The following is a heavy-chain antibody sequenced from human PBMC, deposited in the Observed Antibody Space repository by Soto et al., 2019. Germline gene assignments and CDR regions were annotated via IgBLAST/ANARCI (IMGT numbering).Heavy chain of an antibody. D-gene: IGHD6-19*01. Sequence: QVQLQESGPGLVKPSETLSLTCTVSGGSISSYYWSWIRQPPGKGLEWIGYIYYSGSTNYNPSLKRRVTISVDTSKNQFSLKLSSVTAADTAVYYCARGNRQWPGWYFDLWGRGTLVTVSS. CDR1: GGSISSYY. CDR2: IYYSGST. J-gene: IGHJ2*01. V-gene: IGHV4-59*01. CDR3: ARGNRQWPGWYFDL.